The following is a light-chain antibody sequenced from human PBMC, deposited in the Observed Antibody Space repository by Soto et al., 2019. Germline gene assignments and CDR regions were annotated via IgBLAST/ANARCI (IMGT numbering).Light chain of an antibody. CDR2: NTN. CDR1: SGSVSTNYY. CDR3: VLYMGLGISV. J-gene: IGLJ2*01. V-gene: IGLV8-61*01. Sequence: QTVVTQEPSFSVSPGGTVTFTCGLSSGSVSTNYYPSWYQQTPGQAPRTLIYNTNSRSSGVPDRFSGSILGNKAALTITGAQADDESAYYCVLYMGLGISVFGGGTKLTVL.